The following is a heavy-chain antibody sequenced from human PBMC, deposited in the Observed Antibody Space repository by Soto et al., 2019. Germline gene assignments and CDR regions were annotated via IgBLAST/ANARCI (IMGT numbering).Heavy chain of an antibody. CDR2: IYYSGST. V-gene: IGHV4-39*01. Sequence: QLQLQESGPGLVKPSETLSLTCTVSGGSISSSSFHWGWIRQPPGKGLEWIGSIYYSGSTYYSPSPQSRVNISGDTSKNPSSLKLSSVTAADTAVYYCARRERAAGTDWWFDPWGQGTLVTVSS. CDR3: ARRERAAGTDWWFDP. D-gene: IGHD6-13*01. J-gene: IGHJ5*02. CDR1: GGSISSSSFH.